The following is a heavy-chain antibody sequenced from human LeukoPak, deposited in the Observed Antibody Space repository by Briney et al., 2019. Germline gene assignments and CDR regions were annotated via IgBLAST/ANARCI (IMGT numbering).Heavy chain of an antibody. V-gene: IGHV3-23*01. J-gene: IGHJ4*02. CDR3: ARGRPHGNDY. CDR1: TFAFGHSD. D-gene: IGHD4-23*01. Sequence: PGGSLRLSCAASTFAFGHSDMHWVRQAPGKGLEWVSGSSGGDGRTYYSDSVKGRFTISRDNSKNTLYLQMNSLRVEDTAVYYCARGRPHGNDYWGQGTLVTVSS. CDR2: SSGGDGRT.